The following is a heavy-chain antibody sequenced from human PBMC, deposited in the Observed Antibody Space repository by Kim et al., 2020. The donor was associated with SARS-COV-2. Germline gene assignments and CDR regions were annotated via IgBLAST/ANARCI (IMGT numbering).Heavy chain of an antibody. J-gene: IGHJ5*02. CDR1: GGSFSGYY. CDR2: INHSGST. D-gene: IGHD3-10*01. V-gene: IGHV4-34*01. CDR3: ARGGRLSWAWFDP. Sequence: SETLSLTCAVYGGSFSGYYWSWIRQPPGKGLEWIGEINHSGSTNYNPSLKSRVTISVDTSKNQFSLKLSSVTAADTAVYYCARGGRLSWAWFDPWGQGTLVTVSS.